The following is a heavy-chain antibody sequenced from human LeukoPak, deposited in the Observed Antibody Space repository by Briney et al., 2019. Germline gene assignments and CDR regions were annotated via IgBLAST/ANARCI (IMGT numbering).Heavy chain of an antibody. V-gene: IGHV3-48*03. CDR3: ARENTVTRTSYYYYGMDV. CDR2: ISSSGSTI. J-gene: IGHJ6*04. CDR1: GFTFSSYE. D-gene: IGHD4-17*01. Sequence: GGSLRLSCAASGFTFSSYEMNWVRQAPGKGLEWVSYISSSGSTIYYADSVKGRFTISRDNAKNSLYLQMNSLRAEDTAVYYCARENTVTRTSYYYYGMDVWGKGTTVTVSS.